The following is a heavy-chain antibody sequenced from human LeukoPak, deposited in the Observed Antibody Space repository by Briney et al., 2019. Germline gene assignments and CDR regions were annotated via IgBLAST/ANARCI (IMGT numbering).Heavy chain of an antibody. CDR1: GYTFTSYY. V-gene: IGHV1-46*01. D-gene: IGHD2-21*01. J-gene: IGHJ3*02. CDR3: IATGKGPDAFDI. CDR2: INPSGGST. Sequence: ASVKVSCKASGYTFTSYYMHWVRQAPGQGLEWMGIINPSGGSTSYAQKFQGRVTMTRDTSTSTVYMELSSLRSEDTAVYYCIATGKGPDAFDIWGQGTMATVSS.